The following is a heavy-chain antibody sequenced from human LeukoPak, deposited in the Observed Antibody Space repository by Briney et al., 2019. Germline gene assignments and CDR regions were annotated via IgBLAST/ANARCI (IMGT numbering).Heavy chain of an antibody. CDR3: AKDRAQQLVLDF. CDR2: ISSSSSSI. CDR1: GFTFSSCS. D-gene: IGHD6-13*01. V-gene: IGHV3-48*01. Sequence: GGSLRLSCAASGFTFSSCSMSWVRQAPGKGLEWVSYISSSSSSIYYADSVKGRFTISRDNAKNSLYLQMNSLRAEVTAVYYCAKDRAQQLVLDFWGQGTLVTVSS. J-gene: IGHJ4*02.